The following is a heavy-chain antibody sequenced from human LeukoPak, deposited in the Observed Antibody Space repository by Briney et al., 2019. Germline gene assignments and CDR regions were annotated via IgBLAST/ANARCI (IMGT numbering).Heavy chain of an antibody. CDR3: ARGFRAFDF. CDR2: ISSTSTSI. CDR1: GFTFSSHT. Sequence: GGSLRLSCAASGFTFSSHTMNWVRQAPGKGLEWVSSISSTSTSIYHADSVKGRFAISRDNTKTSLYLQMDSLRAEDTAVYYCARGFRAFDFWAQGTMVTVSS. V-gene: IGHV3-21*01. J-gene: IGHJ3*01.